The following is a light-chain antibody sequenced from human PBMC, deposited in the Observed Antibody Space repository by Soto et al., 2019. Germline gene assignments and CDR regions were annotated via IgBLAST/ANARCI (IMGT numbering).Light chain of an antibody. Sequence: QSALTQPASVSGSPGQSITISCTGTNSDVGRYNYVSWYQQQPGKAPKLMIYEVSNRPSGVSNRFSGSKSGNTASLTISGLQADDEADYYCCSYTSSSTLYVFGTGTKVTVL. CDR2: EVS. CDR1: NSDVGRYNY. CDR3: CSYTSSSTLYV. J-gene: IGLJ1*01. V-gene: IGLV2-14*01.